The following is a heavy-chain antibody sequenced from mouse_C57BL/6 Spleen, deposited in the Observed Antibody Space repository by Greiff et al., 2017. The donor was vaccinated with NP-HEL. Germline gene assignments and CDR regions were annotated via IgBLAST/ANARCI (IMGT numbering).Heavy chain of an antibody. CDR1: GYAFSSSW. D-gene: IGHD2-3*01. V-gene: IGHV1-82*01. CDR2: IYPGDGDT. Sequence: QVQLQQSGPELVKPGASVKISCKASGYAFSSSWMNWVKQRPGKGLEWIGRIYPGDGDTNYNGKFKGKATLTADKSSSTAYMQLSSLTSEDSAVYFCARTPYDGDYFDYWGQGTTLTGSS. CDR3: ARTPYDGDYFDY. J-gene: IGHJ2*01.